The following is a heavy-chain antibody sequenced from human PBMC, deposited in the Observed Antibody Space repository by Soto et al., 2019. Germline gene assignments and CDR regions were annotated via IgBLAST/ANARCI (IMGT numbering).Heavy chain of an antibody. CDR1: GFTFSNAW. D-gene: IGHD1-7*01. J-gene: IGHJ6*03. V-gene: IGHV3-15*01. CDR2: IKSKTDGGTT. CDR3: TTNLYGTRSYYYYMDV. Sequence: EVQLVESGGGLVKPGGSLRLSCAASGFTFSNAWMSWVRQAPGKGLEWVGRIKSKTDGGTTDYAAPVKGRFTISRDDSKNTLYLQMNCLKTEDTAVYYCTTNLYGTRSYYYYMDVWGKGTTVTVSS.